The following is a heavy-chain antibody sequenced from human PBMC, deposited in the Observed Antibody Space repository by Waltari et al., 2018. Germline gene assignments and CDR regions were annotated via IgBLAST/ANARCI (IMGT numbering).Heavy chain of an antibody. D-gene: IGHD6-25*01. CDR1: GFTFDDYA. J-gene: IGHJ5*02. V-gene: IGHV3-9*03. CDR3: AKAHSSGNWFDP. Sequence: EVQLVESGGGLVQPGRSLRLSCAASGFTFDDYAMQWVRQAPGKGLEWVSGISWNSGSIGYADSVKGRFTISRDNAKNSLYLQMNSLRAEDMALYYCAKAHSSGNWFDPWGQGTLVTVSS. CDR2: ISWNSGSI.